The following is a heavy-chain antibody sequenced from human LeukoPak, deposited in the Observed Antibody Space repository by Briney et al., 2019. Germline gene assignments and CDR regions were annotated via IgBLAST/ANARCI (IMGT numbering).Heavy chain of an antibody. Sequence: GGSLRLSCAASGFIFSSHWMSWVRQAPGKGLEWVANIKQDGSEKYYVDSVKGRFTISRDNAKNSLYLQMNSLRAEDTAVYYCARGEWLRSHYFDFWGQGTLVTVSS. CDR1: GFIFSSHW. J-gene: IGHJ4*02. D-gene: IGHD5-12*01. V-gene: IGHV3-7*01. CDR3: ARGEWLRSHYFDF. CDR2: IKQDGSEK.